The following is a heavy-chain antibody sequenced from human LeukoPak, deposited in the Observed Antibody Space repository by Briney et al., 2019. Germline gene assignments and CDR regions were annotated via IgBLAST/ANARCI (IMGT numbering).Heavy chain of an antibody. CDR3: ARAALYYYYGMDV. CDR1: GFTFSDYY. V-gene: IGHV3-11*04. CDR2: ISSSGSTI. J-gene: IGHJ6*02. Sequence: GGSLRLSCAASGFTFSDYYMSWIRQAPGKGLEWVSYISSSGSTIYYADSVKGRFTISRDDAKNSLYLQMNSLRAEDTAVYYCARAALYYYYGMDVWGQGTTVTVSS.